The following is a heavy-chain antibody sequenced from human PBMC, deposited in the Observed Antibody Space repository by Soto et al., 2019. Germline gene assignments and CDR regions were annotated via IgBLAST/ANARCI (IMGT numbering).Heavy chain of an antibody. Sequence: KPSGTLSLTCAASGYSVTSGYHGGCLRPPPGKGLAWLVSVHHSGNTYYTPSLKSRLTISIDNSRDQFSLNLTTVTVADAPVYGCAGQYRVVVVWKWPESWGQGTQVTRSS. CDR2: VHHSGNT. CDR3: AGQYRVVVVWKWPES. D-gene: IGHD2-15*01. V-gene: IGHV4-38-2*01. CDR1: GYSVTSGYH. J-gene: IGHJ5*02.